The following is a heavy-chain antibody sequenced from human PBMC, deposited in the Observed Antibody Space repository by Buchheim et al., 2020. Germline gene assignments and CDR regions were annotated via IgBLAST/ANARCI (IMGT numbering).Heavy chain of an antibody. CDR2: ISGSGGST. Sequence: EVQLVESGGGLVQPGGSLRLSCAASGFTFSSYAMSWVRQAPGKGLEWVSAISGSGGSTYYADSVQGRFTISRDNSKNKLYRKMNSLRTEDTAVYDCAKDGYYDFWSGYYKYYVDYWGQGTL. CDR1: GFTFSSYA. V-gene: IGHV3-23*04. J-gene: IGHJ4*02. CDR3: AKDGYYDFWSGYYKYYVDY. D-gene: IGHD3-3*01.